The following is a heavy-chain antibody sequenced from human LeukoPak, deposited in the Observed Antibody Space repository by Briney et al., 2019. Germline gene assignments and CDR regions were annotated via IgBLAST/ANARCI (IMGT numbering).Heavy chain of an antibody. J-gene: IGHJ4*02. CDR2: INYDGGQT. D-gene: IGHD1-1*01. V-gene: IGHV3-7*03. CDR3: ARSSGIGTTDY. CDR1: EFTFSTYW. Sequence: GGSLRLSCAASEFTFSTYWMSWVRQAPGKGLEWVADINYDGGQTYYVDSVGGRFTISRNNGKTSLYLQMNSLRVEDTAVYYCARSSGIGTTDYCGQGTLVIVSS.